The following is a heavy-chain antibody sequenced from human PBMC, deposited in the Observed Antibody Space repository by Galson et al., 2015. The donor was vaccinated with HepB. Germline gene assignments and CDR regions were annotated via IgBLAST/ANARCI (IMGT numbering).Heavy chain of an antibody. CDR2: IWYDGSNK. D-gene: IGHD6-6*01. J-gene: IGHJ4*02. CDR1: GFTFSGYG. CDR3: TRFMAALDY. Sequence: SLRLSCAASGFTFSGYGMHWVRQAPGKGLEWVAVIWYDGSNKYYADSVKGRFTISRDNSKNTLYLQMNSLRAEDTAVYYCTRFMAALDYWGQGTLVTVSS. V-gene: IGHV3-33*01.